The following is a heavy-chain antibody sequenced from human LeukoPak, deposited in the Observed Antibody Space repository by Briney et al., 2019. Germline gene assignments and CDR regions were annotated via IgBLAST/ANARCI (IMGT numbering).Heavy chain of an antibody. CDR2: RSAYNGNT. J-gene: IGHJ4*02. Sequence: ASVKVSCKASGYTFTGYYMHWVRQAPGQGLEWMGWRSAYNGNTKYAQTLQGRVTMTTDTSTSTAYMELRSLRSDDTAVYYCARDHSSSCQLFDYWGQGTLVTVSS. V-gene: IGHV1-18*04. D-gene: IGHD6-13*01. CDR3: ARDHSSSCQLFDY. CDR1: GYTFTGYY.